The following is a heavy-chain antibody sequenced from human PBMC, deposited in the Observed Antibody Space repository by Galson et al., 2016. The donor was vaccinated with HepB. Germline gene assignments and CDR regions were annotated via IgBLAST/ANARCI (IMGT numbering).Heavy chain of an antibody. V-gene: IGHV3-33*01. J-gene: IGHJ6*03. CDR1: GSNYG. Sequence: SLRLSCAASGSNYGMHWVRQAPGKGLEWVALIWYDGSYKYYADSVKGRFTISRDTSKNTVYLQVDSLRAEDTAVYYCARDGWRPSGPGGVYVMDYYYYYMDVWGKGTTVTVSS. D-gene: IGHD2-8*01. CDR3: ARDGWRPSGPGGVYVMDYYYYYMDV. CDR2: IWYDGSYK.